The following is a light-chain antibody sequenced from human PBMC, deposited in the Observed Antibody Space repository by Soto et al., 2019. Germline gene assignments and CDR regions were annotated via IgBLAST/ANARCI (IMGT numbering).Light chain of an antibody. CDR2: EGS. Sequence: QSALTQPASVSGSPGQSITISCTGTSSDVGSYNLVSWYQQHPGKAPKLMIYEGSKRPSGVSNRFSGSKSGNTASLTISGLQAEDEADYYCCSYAGSSPMLFGGGTKLTVL. CDR1: SSDVGSYNL. V-gene: IGLV2-23*01. J-gene: IGLJ2*01. CDR3: CSYAGSSPML.